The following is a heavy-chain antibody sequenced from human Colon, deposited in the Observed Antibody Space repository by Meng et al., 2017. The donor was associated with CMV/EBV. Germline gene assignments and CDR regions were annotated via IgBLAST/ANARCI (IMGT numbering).Heavy chain of an antibody. D-gene: IGHD4-17*01. V-gene: IGHV1-69*05. CDR3: ARGFGSTTVTSYFDS. J-gene: IGHJ4*02. CDR2: SIPLLGTS. Sequence: SGGTVSTFDIKWLRQAPGQGPEWLGGSIPLLGTSNYPRKYLGRVTITTDDSTNTAYMELKSLTSEDTAVYYCARGFGSTTVTSYFDSWGQGTLVTVSS. CDR1: GGTVSTFD.